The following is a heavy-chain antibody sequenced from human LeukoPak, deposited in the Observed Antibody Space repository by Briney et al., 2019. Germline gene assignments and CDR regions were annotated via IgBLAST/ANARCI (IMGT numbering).Heavy chain of an antibody. CDR3: ARDHTSDHFFDS. V-gene: IGHV3-48*01. D-gene: IGHD2/OR15-2a*01. Sequence: RPGGSLRLSCTASGFTFSYYDMNWVRQAPGKGLEWISYLSHTSGSEYFADSVRGRFTVSRDNAQNSFYLQMDSLRVEDTAVYYCARDHTSDHFFDSWGQGTLVTVSS. CDR1: GFTFSYYD. CDR2: LSHTSGSE. J-gene: IGHJ4*02.